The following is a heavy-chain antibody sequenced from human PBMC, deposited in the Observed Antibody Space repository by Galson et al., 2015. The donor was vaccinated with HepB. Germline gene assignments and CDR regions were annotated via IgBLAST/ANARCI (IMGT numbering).Heavy chain of an antibody. CDR3: TRAHGGIAVAGSIVWEEYYFDY. CDR2: IKSKTDGGTT. J-gene: IGHJ4*02. Sequence: SLRLSCAASGFTFGNAWMNWVRQAPGKGLEWVGRIKSKTDGGTTDYAAPVKGRFTISRDDSKNTLYLQMNSLKTEDTAVYYCTRAHGGIAVAGSIVWEEYYFDYWGQGTLVTVSS. V-gene: IGHV3-15*07. D-gene: IGHD6-19*01. CDR1: GFTFGNAW.